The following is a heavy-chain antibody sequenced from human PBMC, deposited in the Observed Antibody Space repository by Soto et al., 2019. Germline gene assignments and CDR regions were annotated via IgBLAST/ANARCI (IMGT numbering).Heavy chain of an antibody. D-gene: IGHD1-7*01. CDR2: IIPILGIA. CDR1: GGTFSSYT. V-gene: IGHV1-69*08. J-gene: IGHJ3*02. CDR3: ARDLGNNWNYPYDAFDI. Sequence: QVQLVQSGAEVKKPGSSVKVSCKASGGTFSSYTISWVRQAPGQGLEWMGRIIPILGIANYAQKFQGRVTITADKSASTAYMELSSLRSEDTAVYYCARDLGNNWNYPYDAFDIWGQGTMVTVSS.